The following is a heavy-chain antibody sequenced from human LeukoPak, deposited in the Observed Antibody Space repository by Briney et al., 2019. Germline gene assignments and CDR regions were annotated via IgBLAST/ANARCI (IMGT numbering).Heavy chain of an antibody. V-gene: IGHV4-38-2*01. CDR2: IYHSGTT. Sequence: PSETLSLTCAVSGYSISSGYYWDWIRQPPGKGLEWIGTIYHSGTTYYNPSLKSRVTISVDTSKNQFSLKLSSVTAADTAVYYCARMYSSSWYLNYWGQGTLVAVPS. CDR3: ARMYSSSWYLNY. J-gene: IGHJ4*02. CDR1: GYSISSGYY. D-gene: IGHD6-13*01.